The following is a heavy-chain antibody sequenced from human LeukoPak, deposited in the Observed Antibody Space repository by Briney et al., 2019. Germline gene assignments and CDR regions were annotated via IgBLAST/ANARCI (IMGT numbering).Heavy chain of an antibody. CDR3: ARDLITMEYFDY. CDR2: ISSSSSYI. V-gene: IGHV3-21*01. D-gene: IGHD3-10*01. J-gene: IGHJ4*02. CDR1: GFTFSSYS. Sequence: GGSLRLSCAASGFTFSSYSMNWVRRAPGKGLEWVSSISSSSSYIYYADSVKGRFTISRDNAKNSLYLQMNSLRAEDTAVYYCARDLITMEYFDYRGQGTLVTVSS.